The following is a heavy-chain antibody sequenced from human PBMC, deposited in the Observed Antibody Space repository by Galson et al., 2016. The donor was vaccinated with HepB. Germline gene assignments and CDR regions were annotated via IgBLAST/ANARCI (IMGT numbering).Heavy chain of an antibody. V-gene: IGHV5-10-1*01. Sequence: SGAEVKKPGESLRISCKGSGYRFSGYWISWVRQMPGKGLEWMGKIGPSDSYVNYNPSFQGHVTISVDKSLSTAYLQWNSLKASDTAMYYCVRDNLLAGYDSLTGYYTVWWFDPWGQGTLVTVSS. CDR2: IGPSDSYV. CDR1: GYRFSGYW. J-gene: IGHJ5*02. CDR3: VRDNLLAGYDSLTGYYTVWWFDP. D-gene: IGHD3-9*01.